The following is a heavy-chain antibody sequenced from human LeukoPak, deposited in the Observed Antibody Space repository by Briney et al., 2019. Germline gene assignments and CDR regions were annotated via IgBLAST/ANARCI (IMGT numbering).Heavy chain of an antibody. J-gene: IGHJ4*02. CDR3: ARGGENCSGGSCYQEGRREVDY. V-gene: IGHV4-34*01. CDR1: GGSFSGYY. Sequence: SETLSLTCAVYGGSFSGYYWSWIRQPPGKGLEWIGEINHSGSTNYNPSLKSRVTISVDTSKNQFSLKLSSVTAADTSVYYCARGGENCSGGSCYQEGRREVDYWGQGTLVTVSS. CDR2: INHSGST. D-gene: IGHD2-15*01.